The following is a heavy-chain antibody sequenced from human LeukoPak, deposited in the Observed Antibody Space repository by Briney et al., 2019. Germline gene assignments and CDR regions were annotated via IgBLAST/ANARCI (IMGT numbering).Heavy chain of an antibody. D-gene: IGHD3-22*01. J-gene: IGHJ4*02. CDR1: GYSISSGYY. V-gene: IGHV4-38-2*02. CDR2: IYHSGST. CDR3: ARDELEYDSSDY. Sequence: SETLSLTCTVSGYSISSGYYWGWIRQPPGKGLEWIGSIYHSGSTYYNPSLKSRVTISVDTSKNQFSLKLSSVTAADTAVYYCARDELEYDSSDYWGQGTLVTVSS.